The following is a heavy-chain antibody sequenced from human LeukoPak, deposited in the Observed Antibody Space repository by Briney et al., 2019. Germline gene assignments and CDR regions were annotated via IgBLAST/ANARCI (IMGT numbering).Heavy chain of an antibody. Sequence: SVKVSCKASGGTFSSYAISWVRQAPGQGLEWMGGIIPIFGTANYAQKFQGRVTITTDESTSTAYMELSSLRSEDTAVYYCARENGVVVVPAATWFDPWGQGTLVTVSS. J-gene: IGHJ5*02. CDR1: GGTFSSYA. V-gene: IGHV1-69*05. D-gene: IGHD2-2*01. CDR2: IIPIFGTA. CDR3: ARENGVVVVPAATWFDP.